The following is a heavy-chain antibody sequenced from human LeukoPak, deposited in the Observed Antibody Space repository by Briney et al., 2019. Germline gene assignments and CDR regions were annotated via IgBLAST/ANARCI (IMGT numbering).Heavy chain of an antibody. CDR2: INHSGST. CDR3: ARLGCSSTGCSATTSMDV. D-gene: IGHD2-2*01. J-gene: IGHJ6*02. CDR1: GGSFSGYY. Sequence: SETLSLTCAVYGGSFSGYYWSWIRQPPGKGLEWIGEINHSGSTNYNPSLKSRVTISVDTSKNQFSLKLSSVTAADTAVYYCARLGCSSTGCSATTSMDVWGQGTTVTVSS. V-gene: IGHV4-34*01.